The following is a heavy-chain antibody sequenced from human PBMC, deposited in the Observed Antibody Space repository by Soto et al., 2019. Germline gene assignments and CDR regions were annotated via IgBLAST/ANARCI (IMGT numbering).Heavy chain of an antibody. Sequence: QVQLVQSGAEVKKPGASVKVSCKASGYTFTSYGVSWVRQAPGQGLEWMGWISAYTGNTNYAQKIQGRVTMTTDTYASTPYMELSILRSDDPAVYHRGRAKICDGSSRALGWFHPWGQGTLVTLSP. V-gene: IGHV1-18*04. CDR1: GYTFTSYG. CDR3: GRAKICDGSSRALGWFHP. J-gene: IGHJ5*02. CDR2: ISAYTGNT. D-gene: IGHD2-15*01.